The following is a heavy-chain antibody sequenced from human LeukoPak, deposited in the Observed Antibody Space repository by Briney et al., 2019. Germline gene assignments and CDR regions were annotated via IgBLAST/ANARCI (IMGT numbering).Heavy chain of an antibody. J-gene: IGHJ4*02. CDR2: IVVGSGNT. CDR1: GGTFTSSA. Sequence: GASVKVSCKASGGTFTSSAVQWVRQARGQRLEWIGWIVVGSGNTNYAQKFQERVTTTRDMSTSTAYMELSSLRSEDTAVYYCAADYQGSFTFDYWGQGTLVTVSS. CDR3: AADYQGSFTFDY. V-gene: IGHV1-58*01.